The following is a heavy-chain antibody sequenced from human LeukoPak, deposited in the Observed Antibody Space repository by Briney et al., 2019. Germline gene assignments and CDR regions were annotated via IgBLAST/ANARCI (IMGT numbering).Heavy chain of an antibody. J-gene: IGHJ4*02. V-gene: IGHV3-21*04. Sequence: PGGSLRLSCAASGFTFSSYSMNWVRQAPGKGLEWVSSISSSSSYIYYADSVKGRFTISRDNSKNTLYLQMNSLRAEDTAVYYCARVSSSWYGYWGQGTLVTVSS. CDR3: ARVSSSWYGY. CDR1: GFTFSSYS. CDR2: ISSSSSYI. D-gene: IGHD6-13*01.